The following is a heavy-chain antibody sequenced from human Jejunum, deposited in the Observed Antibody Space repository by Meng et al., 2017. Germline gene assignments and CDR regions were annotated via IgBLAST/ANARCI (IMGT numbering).Heavy chain of an antibody. CDR1: GFTFSGYA. CDR3: AKGLVGLNIHDAFDN. J-gene: IGHJ4*02. CDR2: ISGSGGIR. D-gene: IGHD1-26*01. Sequence: GESLKISCAASGFTFSGYAMTWVRQAPGKGLEWVSAISGSGGIRYYADSMKGRFTVSRDNAKNTLYLQMNSLRAEDTAIYYCAKGLVGLNIHDAFDNWGQGTMVTVSS. V-gene: IGHV3-23*01.